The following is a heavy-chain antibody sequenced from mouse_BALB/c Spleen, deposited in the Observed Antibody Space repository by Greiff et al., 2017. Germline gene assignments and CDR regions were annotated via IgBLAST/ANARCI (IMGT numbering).Heavy chain of an antibody. D-gene: IGHD1-1*01. CDR1: GFNIKDYY. CDR3: ARDRDYYGSSYGYFDV. V-gene: IGHV14-1*02. Sequence: EVKLMESGAELVRPGALVKLSCKASGFNIKDYYMHWVKQRPEQGLEWIGWIDPENGNTIYDPKFQGKASITADTSSNTAYLQLSSLTSEDTAVYYCARDRDYYGSSYGYFDVWGAGTTVTVSS. CDR2: IDPENGNT. J-gene: IGHJ1*01.